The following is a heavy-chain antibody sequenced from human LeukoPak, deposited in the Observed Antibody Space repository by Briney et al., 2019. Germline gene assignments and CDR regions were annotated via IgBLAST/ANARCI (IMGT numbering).Heavy chain of an antibody. CDR1: GSTFTGYY. CDR2: INPNSGGT. D-gene: IGHD2-2*01. J-gene: IGHJ4*02. V-gene: IGHV1-2*02. Sequence: ASVKVSCKASGSTFTGYYMHWVRHAPAQGLERMGWINPNSGGTNYAQKFQGRVTMTRDTSISTAYMELSRLRSDDTAVYYCARDLGYCSSTSCYPADYWGQGTLVTVSS. CDR3: ARDLGYCSSTSCYPADY.